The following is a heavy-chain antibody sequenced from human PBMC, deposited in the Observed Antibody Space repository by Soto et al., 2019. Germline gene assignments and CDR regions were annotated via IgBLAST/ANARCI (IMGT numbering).Heavy chain of an antibody. D-gene: IGHD3-22*01. CDR3: ARDDSSVAFDI. CDR2: IIPILGIA. CDR1: GGTFSSYT. J-gene: IGHJ3*02. V-gene: IGHV1-69*08. Sequence: QVQLVQSGAEVKKPGSSVKVSSKASGGTFSSYTISWVRQAPGQGLEWMGRIIPILGIANYAQKFQGRVTITADKSTSTAYMELSSLRSEDTAVYYCARDDSSVAFDIWGQGTMVTVSS.